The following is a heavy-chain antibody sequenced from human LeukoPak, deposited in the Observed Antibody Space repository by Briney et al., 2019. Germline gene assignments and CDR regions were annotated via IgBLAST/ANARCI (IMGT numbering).Heavy chain of an antibody. D-gene: IGHD3-22*01. CDR3: ARDWDYYDSSGYQGY. V-gene: IGHV1-2*02. J-gene: IGHJ4*02. Sequence: ASVKVSCKASGYTFTGYYMHWVRQAPGQGLEWMGWINPNSGGTNYAQKFQGRVTMTRDTSISTAYMEMSRLRSDDTAVYYCARDWDYYDSSGYQGYWGQGTLVTVSS. CDR1: GYTFTGYY. CDR2: INPNSGGT.